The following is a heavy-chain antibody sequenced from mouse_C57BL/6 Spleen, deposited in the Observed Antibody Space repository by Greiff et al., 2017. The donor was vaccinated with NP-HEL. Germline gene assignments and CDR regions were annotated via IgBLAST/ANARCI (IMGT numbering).Heavy chain of an antibody. CDR3: ARDAGGYFDV. V-gene: IGHV7-1*01. J-gene: IGHJ1*03. CDR2: SRHKASDYTT. CDR1: GFTFSDFY. Sequence: EVQLVQSGAGLVQSGRSLRLSCATSGFTFSDFYMEWVRQAPGKGLEWIAASRHKASDYTTASSVTGKGRFIVSRYTTQSFLYLQMNALRAEDTAICYCARDAGGYFDVWGTGTTVTVSS.